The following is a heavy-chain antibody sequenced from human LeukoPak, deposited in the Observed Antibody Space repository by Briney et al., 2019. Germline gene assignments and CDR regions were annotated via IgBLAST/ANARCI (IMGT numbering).Heavy chain of an antibody. CDR1: GFTFSDYY. V-gene: IGHV3-11*05. CDR2: ISSSSSYT. J-gene: IGHJ6*02. D-gene: IGHD2-2*03. CDR3: ARELDKSDPYYYYYYGMDV. Sequence: GGSLRLSCAASGFTFSDYYMSWIRQAPGKGLEWVSYISSSSSYTNYADSVKGRFTISRDNAKNSLYLQMNSLRAEDTAVYYCARELDKSDPYYYYYYGMDVWGQGTTVTVSS.